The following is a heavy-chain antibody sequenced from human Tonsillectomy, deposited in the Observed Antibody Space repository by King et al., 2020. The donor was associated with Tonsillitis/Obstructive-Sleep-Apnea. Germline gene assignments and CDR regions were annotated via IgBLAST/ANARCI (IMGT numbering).Heavy chain of an antibody. D-gene: IGHD2-15*01. CDR2: IYYSGST. V-gene: IGHV4-31*03. CDR3: ARDTVDCSGGSCYSNWFDP. J-gene: IGHJ5*02. CDR1: GGSISSGGYY. Sequence: VQLQESGPGLVKPSQTLSLTCTVSGGSISSGGYYWSWIRQHPGKGLEWIGYIYYSGSTYYNPSLKSRVTISADTSKNQFSLKLSSVTAADTAVDYCARDTVDCSGGSCYSNWFDPWGQGTLVTVSS.